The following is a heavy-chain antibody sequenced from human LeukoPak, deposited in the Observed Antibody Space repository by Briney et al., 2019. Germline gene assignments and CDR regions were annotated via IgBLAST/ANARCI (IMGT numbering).Heavy chain of an antibody. D-gene: IGHD3-9*01. J-gene: IGHJ3*02. CDR2: IYTSGNT. CDR3: ARGFDGPNAFDI. CDR1: GASINSGSYY. V-gene: IGHV4-61*02. Sequence: PSQTLSLTCTVSGASINSGSYYWTWIRQPAGKGLEWIGRIYTSGNTNYNPSLKSRVTVSIDTSKNEVSLKLNSMTAADTAVYYCARGFDGPNAFDIWGQGTMVTVSS.